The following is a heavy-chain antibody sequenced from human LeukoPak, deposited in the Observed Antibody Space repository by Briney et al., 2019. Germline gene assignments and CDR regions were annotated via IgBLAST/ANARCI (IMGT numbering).Heavy chain of an antibody. V-gene: IGHV3-7*01. CDR1: GFTFSSYW. D-gene: IGHD6-19*01. Sequence: GGSLRLSCAASGFTFSSYWMSWVHQAPGKGLEWVANIKQDGSEKYYVDSVKGRFTISRDNAKNSLYLQMNSLRAEDTAVYYCARGTSGWYRYYFDYWGQGTLVTVSS. CDR2: IKQDGSEK. J-gene: IGHJ4*02. CDR3: ARGTSGWYRYYFDY.